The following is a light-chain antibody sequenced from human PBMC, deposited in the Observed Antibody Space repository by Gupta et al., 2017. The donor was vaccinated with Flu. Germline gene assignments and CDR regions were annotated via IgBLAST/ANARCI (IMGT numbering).Light chain of an antibody. Sequence: QSAPTQPRSVSGSPGQSVTISCTGTSNDVGGYNRVSWYEQRPGKAPKRILYDVTERPSGVPERGSGSKSGNTASLTISGLQADDEADDDCYSHAGRVTGVFGTGTTVTVL. CDR3: YSHAGRVTGV. V-gene: IGLV2-11*01. J-gene: IGLJ1*01. CDR1: SNDVGGYNR. CDR2: DVT.